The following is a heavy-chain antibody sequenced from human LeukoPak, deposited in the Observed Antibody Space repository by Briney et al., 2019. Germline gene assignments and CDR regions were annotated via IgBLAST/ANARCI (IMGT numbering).Heavy chain of an antibody. D-gene: IGHD3-22*01. CDR1: GGSISSYY. CDR3: ASDSYYYDSSGYFDY. Sequence: SETLSLTCTVSGGSISSYYWSWIRQPPGKGLEWIGYIYYSGSTNYNPSIKSRVTISVDTSKNQYSLKLSSVTAADTAVYYCASDSYYYDSSGYFDYWGQGTLVTVSS. J-gene: IGHJ4*02. CDR2: IYYSGST. V-gene: IGHV4-59*01.